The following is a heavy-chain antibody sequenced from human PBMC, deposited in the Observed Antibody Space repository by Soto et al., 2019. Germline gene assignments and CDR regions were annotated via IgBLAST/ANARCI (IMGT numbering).Heavy chain of an antibody. CDR3: ARDIAHCDRGALYYYYMDV. D-gene: IGHD3-10*02. J-gene: IGHJ6*03. V-gene: IGHV4-31*03. CDR1: GGSISSGGYY. CDR2: IYYSGST. Sequence: QVQLQGSGPGLVKPSQTLSLTCTVSGGSISSGGYYWSWIRQHPGKGLEWIGYIYYSGSTYYNPSLKSRVTLSVDTSKNHFSRKLSSVTAADTAVYYCARDIAHCDRGALYYYYMDVWGKGTTVTVSS.